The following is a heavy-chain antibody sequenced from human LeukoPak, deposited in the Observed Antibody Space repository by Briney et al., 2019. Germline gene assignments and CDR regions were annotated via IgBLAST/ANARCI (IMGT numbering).Heavy chain of an antibody. CDR3: ARGSGRYYIY. V-gene: IGHV3-7*01. J-gene: IGHJ4*02. CDR1: GFTFSTYW. CDR2: INQDGSEK. D-gene: IGHD3-10*01. Sequence: PGGSLRLSSEASGFTFSTYWVTWVRQAPAKGLEWVANINQDGSEKYYVDSVKGRFTISRDNAKNSLYLQMNSLRAEDTAVYYCARGSGRYYIYWGQGTLVTVSS.